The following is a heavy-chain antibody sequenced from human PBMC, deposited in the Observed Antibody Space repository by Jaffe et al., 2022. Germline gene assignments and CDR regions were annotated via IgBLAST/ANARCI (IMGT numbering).Heavy chain of an antibody. CDR2: IYYSGST. V-gene: IGHV4-59*01. D-gene: IGHD5-12*01. J-gene: IGHJ6*03. CDR1: GGSISSYY. Sequence: QVQLQESGPGLVKPSETLSLTCTVSGGSISSYYWSWIRQPPGKGLEWIGYIYYSGSTNYNPSLKSRVTISVDTSKNQFSLKLSSVTAADTAVYYCARVGIVATHYYYYYYMDVWGKGTTVTVSS. CDR3: ARVGIVATHYYYYYYMDV.